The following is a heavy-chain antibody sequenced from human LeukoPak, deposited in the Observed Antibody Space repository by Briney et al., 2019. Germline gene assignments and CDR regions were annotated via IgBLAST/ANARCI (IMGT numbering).Heavy chain of an antibody. V-gene: IGHV4-31*03. CDR3: ARDNWNYGSSMDV. CDR1: GGSITSGAYC. CDR2: ICHDGAT. D-gene: IGHD1-7*01. J-gene: IGHJ6*02. Sequence: SETLSLTCTVSGGSITSGAYCWSWIRQHPGKGLEWIGYICHDGATSYNPSLRGRISFAIDTSKNQFSLKLSSVTAADTAVYYCARDNWNYGSSMDVWGQGTTVTVSS.